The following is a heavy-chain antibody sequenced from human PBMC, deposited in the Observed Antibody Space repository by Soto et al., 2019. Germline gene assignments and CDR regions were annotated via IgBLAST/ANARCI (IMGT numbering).Heavy chain of an antibody. CDR3: ARGYLDDSNYVRYYYGMDV. CDR1: GYTFTSYD. J-gene: IGHJ6*02. Sequence: QVQLVQSGAEVKKPGASVKVSCKASGYTFTSYDINWVRQATGQGLEWMGWMNPNSGNTGYAQKFQGRVTMTRNTSISTAYMELSSLRSEDTAVYYCARGYLDDSNYVRYYYGMDVWGQGTTVTVSS. V-gene: IGHV1-8*01. D-gene: IGHD4-4*01. CDR2: MNPNSGNT.